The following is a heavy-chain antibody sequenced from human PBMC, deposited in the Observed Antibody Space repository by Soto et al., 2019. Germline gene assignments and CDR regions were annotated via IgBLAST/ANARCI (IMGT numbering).Heavy chain of an antibody. CDR3: ATSYCGNECQPNRAFYYFGWDV. V-gene: IGHV1-69*01. CDR1: GGTFSDFT. J-gene: IGHJ6*02. CDR2: IIPILEAT. D-gene: IGHD2-21*01. Sequence: QVQLVQSGAEVRKPGSSVKVSCRASGGTFSDFTVTWVRQAPGQGLEWMGGIIPILEATKYAQTFQDRVTLTADESTSTAFVELSSLRSEDTAVYFCATSYCGNECQPNRAFYYFGWDVWGQGTTVTVSS.